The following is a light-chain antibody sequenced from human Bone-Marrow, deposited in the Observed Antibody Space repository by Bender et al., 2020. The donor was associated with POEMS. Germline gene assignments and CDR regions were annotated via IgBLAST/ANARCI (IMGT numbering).Light chain of an antibody. CDR1: SSDVGSYDL. J-gene: IGLJ2*01. V-gene: IGLV2-14*02. CDR2: EGS. Sequence: QSALTQPASVSGSPGQSITISCTGTSSDVGSYDLVSWYQHHPGQAPKLMIYEGSKRPSRVSNRFSGSKSGNTASLTVSGLQAEDEADYYCSSYVSSTTLVLFGGGTKLTVL. CDR3: SSYVSSTTLVL.